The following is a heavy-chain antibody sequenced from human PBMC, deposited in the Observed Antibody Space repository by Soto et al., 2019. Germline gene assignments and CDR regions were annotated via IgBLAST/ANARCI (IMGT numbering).Heavy chain of an antibody. D-gene: IGHD1-26*01. CDR3: ARDGGSSLDY. Sequence: QVPLVESGGGVVQPGRSLRLSCAASGFTFSSYAMHWVRQAPGKGLEWVAVISYDGSNKYYADSVKGRFTISRDNSKNTLYLQMNSLRAEDTAVYYCARDGGSSLDYWGQGTLVTVSS. J-gene: IGHJ4*02. CDR2: ISYDGSNK. CDR1: GFTFSSYA. V-gene: IGHV3-30-3*01.